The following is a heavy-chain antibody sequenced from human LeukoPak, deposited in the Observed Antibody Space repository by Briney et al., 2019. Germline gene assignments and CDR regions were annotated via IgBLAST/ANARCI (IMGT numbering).Heavy chain of an antibody. D-gene: IGHD6-13*01. CDR1: GFTFSSYS. V-gene: IGHV3-21*01. J-gene: IGHJ4*02. Sequence: GGSLRLSCAASGFTFSSYSVNWVRQAPGKGLEWVSSIISSNCIYYADSVKGRFTISRDNAKNSLYLQMNSLRAEDTAVYYCARDYSSSWDTFDFWGQGTLVTVSS. CDR2: IISSNCI. CDR3: ARDYSSSWDTFDF.